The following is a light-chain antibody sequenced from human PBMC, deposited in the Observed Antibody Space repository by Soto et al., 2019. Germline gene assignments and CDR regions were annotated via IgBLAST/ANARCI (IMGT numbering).Light chain of an antibody. V-gene: IGKV1-5*03. Sequence: QSPSTLSASVGARVTITCRASQSISNWLAWYQQKPGKAPNLLIYFASTLQSGVPSRFSGSGSGTEFTLTISSLQPDDFATYYCQQYDTSPLPFGGGTKVAI. J-gene: IGKJ4*01. CDR2: FAS. CDR1: QSISNW. CDR3: QQYDTSPLP.